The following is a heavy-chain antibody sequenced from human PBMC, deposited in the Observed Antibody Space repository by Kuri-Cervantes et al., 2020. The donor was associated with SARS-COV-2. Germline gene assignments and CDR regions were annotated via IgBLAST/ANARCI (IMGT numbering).Heavy chain of an antibody. Sequence: GSLRLSCAVSGYSISSGYYWGWIRQPPGKGLEWIGSIYHSGSTYYNPSLESRVTISVDTSKNQFSLKLSSVTAADTAVYYCVRPRYSSSWYTDYWGQGTLVTVSS. V-gene: IGHV4-38-2*01. D-gene: IGHD6-13*01. CDR2: IYHSGST. CDR1: GYSISSGYY. J-gene: IGHJ4*02. CDR3: VRPRYSSSWYTDY.